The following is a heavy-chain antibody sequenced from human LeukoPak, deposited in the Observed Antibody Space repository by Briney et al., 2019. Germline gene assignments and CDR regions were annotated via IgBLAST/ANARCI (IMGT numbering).Heavy chain of an antibody. CDR1: GLIVSDFW. V-gene: IGHV3-7*03. J-gene: IGHJ6*04. Sequence: PGGSLRLSCAASGLIVSDFWMSWVRQAPGKGLEWVANLNQDGSVSEYLEAVKGRFPISRDNAENSLFPQMDSLRADDTAVYDCARGHHGLEVWGKGTTVTVSS. CDR2: LNQDGSVS. CDR3: ARGHHGLEV.